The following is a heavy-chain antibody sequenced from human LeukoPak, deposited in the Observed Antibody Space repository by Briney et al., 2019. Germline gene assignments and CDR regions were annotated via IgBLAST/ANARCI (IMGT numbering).Heavy chain of an antibody. J-gene: IGHJ6*03. CDR2: ISYDGSNK. V-gene: IGHV3-30*18. CDR1: GFTFSSYG. CDR3: AKEAAAGNYYYYYMDV. Sequence: GGSLRLSCAASGFTFSSYGMHWVRQAPGKGLEWVAVISYDGSNKYYADSVKGRFTISRDNSKNTVYLQMNSLRAEDTAVYYCAKEAAAGNYYYYYMDVWGKGTTVTVSS. D-gene: IGHD6-13*01.